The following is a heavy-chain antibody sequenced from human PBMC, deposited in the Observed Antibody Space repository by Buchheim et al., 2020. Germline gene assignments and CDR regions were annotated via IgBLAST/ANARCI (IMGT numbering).Heavy chain of an antibody. D-gene: IGHD3-9*01. Sequence: QVQLVESGGGVVQPGRSLRLSCAASGFTFSSYGMHWVRQAPGKGLEWVAVISYDGGNKYYADSVKGRFTISRDNSKNTLYLQMNSLRAEDTAVYYCAKAYYDILTGYRSGGYWDQGTL. CDR3: AKAYYDILTGYRSGGY. CDR1: GFTFSSYG. CDR2: ISYDGGNK. J-gene: IGHJ4*02. V-gene: IGHV3-30*18.